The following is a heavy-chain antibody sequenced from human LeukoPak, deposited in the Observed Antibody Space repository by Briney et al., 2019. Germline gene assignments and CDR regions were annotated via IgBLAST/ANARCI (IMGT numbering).Heavy chain of an antibody. CDR1: GGSISSYY. V-gene: IGHV4-59*01. D-gene: IGHD1-26*01. CDR3: ARYIVSYPHDAFDI. J-gene: IGHJ3*02. CDR2: IYYSGST. Sequence: SETLSLTCTVSGGSISSYYWSWIRQPPGKGVEWIGYIYYSGSTSYNPSLKSRVTISVDTSKKQFSLKLSSVTAADTAFYYCARYIVSYPHDAFDIWGQGTMVTVSS.